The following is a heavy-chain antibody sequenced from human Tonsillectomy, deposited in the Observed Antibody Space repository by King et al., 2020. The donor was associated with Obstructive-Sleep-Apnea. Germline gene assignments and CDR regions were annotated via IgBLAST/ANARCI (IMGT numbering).Heavy chain of an antibody. D-gene: IGHD2-2*01. V-gene: IGHV3-23*04. Sequence: VQLVESGGGLVQPGGSLRLSCAASGFTFSSYVMSWVRQAPGKGLEWVSAISGSGGSTYYADSVKGRFTISRDKSKNTLYLQMNSLRAEDTAVYYCAKGPFCSSSSCYSSTDAFDIWGQGTMVTVSS. J-gene: IGHJ3*02. CDR2: ISGSGGST. CDR1: GFTFSSYV. CDR3: AKGPFCSSSSCYSSTDAFDI.